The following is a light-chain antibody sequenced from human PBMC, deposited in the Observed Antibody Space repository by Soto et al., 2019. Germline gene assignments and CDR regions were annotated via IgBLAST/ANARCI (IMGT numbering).Light chain of an antibody. Sequence: DIPMTQSPSTLPASVGDRVTITCRASRSISSWLAWYQHKPGKAPKVLIYQASGLESGVPSRFSGSGSGTEFSLTISSLQPDDYATYYCQQYHNYWTFGQGTKVEMK. V-gene: IGKV1-5*03. CDR2: QAS. CDR1: RSISSW. J-gene: IGKJ1*01. CDR3: QQYHNYWT.